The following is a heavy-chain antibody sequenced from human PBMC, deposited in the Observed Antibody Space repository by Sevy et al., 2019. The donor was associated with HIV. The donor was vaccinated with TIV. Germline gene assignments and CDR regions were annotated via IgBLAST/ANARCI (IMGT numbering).Heavy chain of an antibody. D-gene: IGHD3-22*01. V-gene: IGHV5-51*01. CDR1: GYSFTSYW. J-gene: IGHJ3*02. CDR3: ASMYYYDSSGYYSLGGAFDI. CDR2: IYPGDSDT. Sequence: GESLKISCKGSGYSFTSYWIDWVRQMPGKGLEWMGIIYPGDSDTRYSPSFQGQVTISADKSISTAYLQWSSLKASDTAMYYCASMYYYDSSGYYSLGGAFDIWGQGTMVTVS.